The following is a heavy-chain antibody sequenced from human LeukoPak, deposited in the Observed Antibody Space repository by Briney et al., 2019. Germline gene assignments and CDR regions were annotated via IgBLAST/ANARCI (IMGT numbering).Heavy chain of an antibody. Sequence: GGSLRLSCAASEFSFSSHSMNWVRQAPGKGLEWVSTINSSGDYTCYADSVKGRFTISRDNAKNSLYLQMNSLRAEDTAVYYCARDGMITAYAFDIWGQGTMVTASS. CDR1: EFSFSSHS. J-gene: IGHJ3*02. CDR3: ARDGMITAYAFDI. D-gene: IGHD3-16*01. V-gene: IGHV3-21*01. CDR2: INSSGDYT.